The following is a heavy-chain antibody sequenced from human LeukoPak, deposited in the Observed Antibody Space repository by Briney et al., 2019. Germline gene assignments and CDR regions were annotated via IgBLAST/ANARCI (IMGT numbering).Heavy chain of an antibody. Sequence: GGSLRLSCAASGFIFSDYYMSWIRQAPGKGLEWVSYISSSGSTIYYADSVKGRFTISRDNAKNSLYLQMNSLRAEDTAVYYCARDLSYGSGSYPYYFDYWGQGTLVTVSS. CDR2: ISSSGSTI. CDR3: ARDLSYGSGSYPYYFDY. D-gene: IGHD3-10*01. CDR1: GFIFSDYY. V-gene: IGHV3-11*04. J-gene: IGHJ4*02.